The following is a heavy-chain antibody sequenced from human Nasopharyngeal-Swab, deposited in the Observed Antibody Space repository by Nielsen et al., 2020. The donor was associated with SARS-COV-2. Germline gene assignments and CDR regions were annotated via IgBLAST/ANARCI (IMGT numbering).Heavy chain of an antibody. CDR2: IRQDGSGK. J-gene: IGHJ5*02. V-gene: IGHV3-7*01. CDR3: ARDRDSTYYHGSGTS. Sequence: VRQAPGKGLEWVANIRQDGSGKYYVDSVKGRFTISRDNAKNSLYLQMNSLRAEDTAVYYCARDRDSTYYHGSGTSWGQGTLVTVSS. D-gene: IGHD3-10*01.